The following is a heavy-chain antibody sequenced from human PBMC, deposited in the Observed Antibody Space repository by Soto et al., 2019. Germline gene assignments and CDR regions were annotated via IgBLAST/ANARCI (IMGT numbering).Heavy chain of an antibody. CDR1: GGTFNFYS. CDR2: VIPMVGMS. CDR3: ATNYGSGSAHFAY. Sequence: QVQLVQSGAEVKKPGSSVKVSCTASGGTFNFYSISWVRQAPGQGLEWVGRVIPMVGMSEYAQKFQGRVTXTXDXXTSTADMNLRSLRSEDTAVYYCATNYGSGSAHFAYWGQGTLVTVSS. J-gene: IGHJ4*02. V-gene: IGHV1-69*02. D-gene: IGHD3-10*01.